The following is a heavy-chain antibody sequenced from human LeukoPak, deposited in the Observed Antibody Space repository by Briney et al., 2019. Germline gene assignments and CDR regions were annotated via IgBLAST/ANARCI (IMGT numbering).Heavy chain of an antibody. CDR3: AKASEYYGSGSYPIGGFY. CDR1: GFTFSSYG. CDR2: ISYDGSNK. Sequence: GRSLRLSCAASGFTFSSYGIHWVRQAPGKGLEWVAVISYDGSNKYYADSVKGRFTISRDNSKNTLYLQMNSLRAEDTAVYYCAKASEYYGSGSYPIGGFYWGQGTLVTVSS. V-gene: IGHV3-30*18. J-gene: IGHJ4*02. D-gene: IGHD3-10*01.